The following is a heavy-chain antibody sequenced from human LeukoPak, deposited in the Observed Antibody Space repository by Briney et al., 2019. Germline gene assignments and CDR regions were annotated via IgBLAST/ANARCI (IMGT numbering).Heavy chain of an antibody. CDR3: AKTQGYYDC. J-gene: IGHJ4*02. CDR2: IGVGGTT. Sequence: QPGGSLRLSCAASGFTFSSYGMSWVRQAPGKGLEWVSGIGVGGTTYYADSVKGRFTISRDTSKNTLYLQMNSLRVEDTAVYYCAKTQGYYDCWGQGTLVTVSS. D-gene: IGHD3-22*01. V-gene: IGHV3-23*01. CDR1: GFTFSSYG.